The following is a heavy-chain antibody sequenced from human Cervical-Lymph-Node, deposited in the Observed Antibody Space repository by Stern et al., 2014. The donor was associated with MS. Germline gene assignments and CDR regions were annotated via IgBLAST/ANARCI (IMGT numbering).Heavy chain of an antibody. CDR1: GYTFTSYG. CDR2: ISPYNGNT. D-gene: IGHD3-3*01. J-gene: IGHJ6*02. V-gene: IGHV1-18*01. CDR3: GRGRGTIFGVEWLVKYYYGMDV. Sequence: VQLVESGAEVKKPGASVKVSCKASGYTFTSYGISWVRQAPGQGLEWMGWISPYNGNTNYAQNFQGGVTMTTDTSTNTAYMELRSLRSDDTAVYYCGRGRGTIFGVEWLVKYYYGMDVWGQGTTVTVYS.